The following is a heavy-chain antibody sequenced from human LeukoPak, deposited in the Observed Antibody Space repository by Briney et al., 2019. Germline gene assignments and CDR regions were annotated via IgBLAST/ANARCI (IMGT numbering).Heavy chain of an antibody. CDR1: GGSISSSYYY. CDR3: ARHHEYSYGYRFDY. V-gene: IGHV4-39*01. CDR2: IYYSGST. J-gene: IGHJ4*02. Sequence: SETLSLTCTVSGGSISSSYYYWGWIRQPPGKGLEWIGSIYYSGSTYYNPSLKSRVTISVDTSKNQFSLKLSSVTAADTAVYYCARHHEYSYGYRFDYWGQGTLVTVSS. D-gene: IGHD5-18*01.